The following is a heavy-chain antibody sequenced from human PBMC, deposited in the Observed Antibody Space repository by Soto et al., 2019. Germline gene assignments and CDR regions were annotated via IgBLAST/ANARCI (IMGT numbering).Heavy chain of an antibody. Sequence: ASVKVSCKASGYTFTSYAMHWVRQAPGQRLEWMGWINAGNGNTKYSQKFQSRVTITRDTSASTAYMELSSLRSEDTAVYYCARSYASSSWLDYRGQGTLVTVSS. J-gene: IGHJ4*02. CDR3: ARSYASSSWLDY. CDR2: INAGNGNT. D-gene: IGHD6-13*01. V-gene: IGHV1-3*01. CDR1: GYTFTSYA.